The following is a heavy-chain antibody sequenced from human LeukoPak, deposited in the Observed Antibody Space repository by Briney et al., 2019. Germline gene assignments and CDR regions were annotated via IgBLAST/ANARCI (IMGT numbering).Heavy chain of an antibody. CDR3: ARSPPNPRYCSSSSCPYYVDY. D-gene: IGHD2-2*01. V-gene: IGHV4-59*02. CDR1: GGSVSTYY. J-gene: IGHJ4*02. Sequence: SETLSLTCTLSGGSVSTYYWSWIRQAPGKGLEWIGYIHYSGSTNYNPSLRSRVTISVDTSKNQLSLKLTSVTAADTAMYYYARSPPNPRYCSSSSCPYYVDYWGQGTLVTVSS. CDR2: IHYSGST.